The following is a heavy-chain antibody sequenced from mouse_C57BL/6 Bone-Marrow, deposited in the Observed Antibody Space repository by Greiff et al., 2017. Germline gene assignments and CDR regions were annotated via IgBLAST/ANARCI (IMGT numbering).Heavy chain of an antibody. CDR2: ISSGGDYI. V-gene: IGHV5-9-1*02. CDR1: GFTFSSYA. J-gene: IGHJ3*01. CDR3: TREGDSERFAY. D-gene: IGHD6-1*01. Sequence: EVMLVESGEGLVKPGGSLKLSCAASGFTFSSYAMSWVRQTPEKRLEWVAYISSGGDYIYYADTVKGRFTISRDNARNTLYLQMSSLKSEDTAVYYCTREGDSERFAYWGQGTLVTVSA.